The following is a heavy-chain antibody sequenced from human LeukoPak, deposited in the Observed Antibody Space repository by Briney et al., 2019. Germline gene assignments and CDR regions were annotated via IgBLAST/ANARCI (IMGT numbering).Heavy chain of an antibody. CDR1: GFSFSTYA. J-gene: IGHJ4*02. CDR3: ARWLQRPIDC. Sequence: PGGSLRLSCAASGFSFSTYAMSCVRQAPGKGLEWVSAISTSGADTYYADSVRGRFTIFRDNSKNTLYLQMNSLRVEDTAVYYCARWLQRPIDCWGQGTLVTVSS. V-gene: IGHV3-23*01. D-gene: IGHD5-24*01. CDR2: ISTSGADT.